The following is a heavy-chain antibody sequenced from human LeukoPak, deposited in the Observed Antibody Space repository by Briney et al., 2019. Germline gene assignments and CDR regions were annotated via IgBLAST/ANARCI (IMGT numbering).Heavy chain of an antibody. J-gene: IGHJ4*02. CDR2: IIPIFGTA. D-gene: IGHD6-13*01. CDR3: ARGYSSSWYTIDY. V-gene: IGHV1-69*13. CDR1: GGTFSIYA. Sequence: SVKVSCKASGGTFSIYAISWGRQAPGQGLEWMGGIIPIFGTANYAQKFQGRVTITADESTSTAYMELSSLRSEDTAVYYCARGYSSSWYTIDYWGQGTLVTVSS.